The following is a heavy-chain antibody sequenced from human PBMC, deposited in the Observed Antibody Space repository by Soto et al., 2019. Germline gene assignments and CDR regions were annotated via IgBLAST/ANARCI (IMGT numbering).Heavy chain of an antibody. CDR1: GGSINSSSYF. CDR2: IYYSGST. D-gene: IGHD6-19*01. CDR3: ARHYSSGSRNWFDT. Sequence: SETLSLTCSVSGGSINSSSYFWGWVRQPPGKGLEWIGSIYYSGSTYYNPSLRSRVTISVDTSKNQFSLKLSSVTAADTAVFYCARHYSSGSRNWFDTWRQGTLVTVSS. J-gene: IGHJ5*02. V-gene: IGHV4-39*01.